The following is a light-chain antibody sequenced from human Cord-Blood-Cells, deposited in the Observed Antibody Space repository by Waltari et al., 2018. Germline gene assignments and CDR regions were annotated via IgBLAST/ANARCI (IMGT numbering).Light chain of an antibody. CDR1: QSISSW. CDR2: DAS. V-gene: IGKV1-5*01. CDR3: QQYNSYSPYT. J-gene: IGKJ2*01. Sequence: DIQMTQSPSTLSASVGDGVTITCRASQSISSWLAWYQQKPGKAPKLLIYDASSLESGVPSSFSGSGSGTEFTLTISSLQPDDFATYYCQQYNSYSPYTFGQGTKLEIK.